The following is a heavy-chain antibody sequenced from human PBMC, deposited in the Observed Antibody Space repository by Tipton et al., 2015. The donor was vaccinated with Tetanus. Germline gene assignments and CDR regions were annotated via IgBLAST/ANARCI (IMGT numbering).Heavy chain of an antibody. J-gene: IGHJ6*02. CDR2: IHSSGST. Sequence: TLSLTCTVSGGSISSYYWSWIRQPPGKGPEWIGQIHSSGSTNYIPSLKSRVTISLDTSKNQFSLTLSSVTAADTAVYYCARHSAMPAAIVYYAMDVWGQGTTVTVSS. CDR1: GGSISSYY. D-gene: IGHD2-2*02. V-gene: IGHV4-59*08. CDR3: ARHSAMPAAIVYYAMDV.